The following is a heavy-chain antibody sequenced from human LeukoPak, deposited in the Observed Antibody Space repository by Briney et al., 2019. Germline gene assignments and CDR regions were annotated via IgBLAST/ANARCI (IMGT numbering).Heavy chain of an antibody. CDR3: ARDSEQWLVMGYSDY. J-gene: IGHJ4*02. CDR2: IIPILGIA. Sequence: SVKVSCKASGGTFSSYTISWVRQAPGQGLEWMGRIIPILGIANYAQKFQGRVTITADKSTSTAYMELSSLRSEDTAVYYCARDSEQWLVMGYSDYWGQGTLVTVSS. V-gene: IGHV1-69*04. CDR1: GGTFSSYT. D-gene: IGHD6-19*01.